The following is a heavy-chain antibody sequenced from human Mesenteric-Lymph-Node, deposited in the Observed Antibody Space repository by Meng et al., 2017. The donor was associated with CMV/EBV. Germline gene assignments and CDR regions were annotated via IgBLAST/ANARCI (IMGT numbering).Heavy chain of an antibody. CDR1: GFTFSSYD. CDR3: ARDRTSFYYDSGGYDH. J-gene: IGHJ4*02. CDR2: INQDGSEK. D-gene: IGHD3-22*01. V-gene: IGHV3-7*01. Sequence: GGSLRLSCAASGFTFSSYDMKWVRQAPGKGLEWVASINQDGSEKYYVASVKGRFSISRDNAKKSLWLQMNTLRAEDTAVYFCARDRTSFYYDSGGYDHWGQGTLVTVSS.